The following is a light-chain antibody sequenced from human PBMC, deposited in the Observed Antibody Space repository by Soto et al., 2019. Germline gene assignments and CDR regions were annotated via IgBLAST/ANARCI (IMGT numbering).Light chain of an antibody. J-gene: IGLJ1*01. CDR1: SSDVGGFNY. CDR2: DVS. Sequence: QSVLTQPASVSGSPGQSIAISCTGTSSDVGGFNYVSWYQQHPGKAPKFMIYDVSSRPSGVSDRFSGSKSGNTASLTISGLQDEDEADYYCASYTTSSTYVFGTGTKVT. V-gene: IGLV2-14*03. CDR3: ASYTTSSTYV.